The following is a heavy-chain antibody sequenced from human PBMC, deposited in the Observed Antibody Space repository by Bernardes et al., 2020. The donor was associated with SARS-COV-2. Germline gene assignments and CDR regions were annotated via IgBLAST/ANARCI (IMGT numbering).Heavy chain of an antibody. CDR1: GLTFSRSW. D-gene: IGHD2-21*01. J-gene: IGHJ3*02. Sequence: GGYLSRSSAASGLTFSRSWMTWVRPAPGKGLEWVATVKPDGSEQFYVNSVKGRFTISRDNAKNSVYLQMNSLRVEDTAVYYCTRDRAYTSFDIWGQGTMVTVSS. CDR3: TRDRAYTSFDI. CDR2: VKPDGSEQ. V-gene: IGHV3-7*01.